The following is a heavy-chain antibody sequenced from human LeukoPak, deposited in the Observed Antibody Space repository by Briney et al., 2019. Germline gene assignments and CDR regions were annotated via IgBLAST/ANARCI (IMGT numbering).Heavy chain of an antibody. D-gene: IGHD2-2*01. V-gene: IGHV3-23*01. CDR1: GFTFSSSA. CDR3: AKDGYHNPLDY. CDR2: ISNNGGYT. Sequence: GGSLRLSCAASGFTFSSSAMSWVRQAPGKGLEWVSAISNNGGYTYYADSVQGRFTISRDNSKSTLCLQMNSLRAEDTAVYYCAKDGYHNPLDYWGQGTLVTVSS. J-gene: IGHJ4*02.